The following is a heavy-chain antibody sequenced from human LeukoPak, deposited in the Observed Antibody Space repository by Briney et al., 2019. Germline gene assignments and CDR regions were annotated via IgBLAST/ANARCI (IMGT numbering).Heavy chain of an antibody. CDR3: ARILLPYNWFDP. J-gene: IGHJ5*02. D-gene: IGHD3-16*01. Sequence: SGPTLVNPTQTLTLTCTFSGFSLSTRGVGVGWIRQPPGKALEWLALIYWDDDKHYSPSLKSRLTITKDTPKNQVVLTMTNMDPVDSATYYCARILLPYNWFDPWGQGTLVTVSS. CDR2: IYWDDDK. V-gene: IGHV2-5*02. CDR1: GFSLSTRGVG.